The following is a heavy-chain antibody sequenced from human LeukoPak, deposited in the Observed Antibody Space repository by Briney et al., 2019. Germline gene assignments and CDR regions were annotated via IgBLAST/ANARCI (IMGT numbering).Heavy chain of an antibody. CDR2: INPNSGGT. D-gene: IGHD6-6*01. CDR3: ARLKIAAPCLDY. V-gene: IGHV1-2*02. Sequence: ASVKVSCKASGYTFTGYYMHWVRQAPGQGLEWMGWINPNSGGTNYAQKFQGRVTMARDTSISTAYMELSRLRSDDTAVYYCARLKIAAPCLDYWGQGTLVTVSS. CDR1: GYTFTGYY. J-gene: IGHJ4*02.